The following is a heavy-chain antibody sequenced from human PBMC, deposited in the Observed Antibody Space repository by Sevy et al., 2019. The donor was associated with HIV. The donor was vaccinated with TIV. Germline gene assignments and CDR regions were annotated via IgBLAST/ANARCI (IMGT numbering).Heavy chain of an antibody. CDR2: IYYTGST. Sequence: SETLSLTCTVSGGSISTYYCSWIRQPPGKGLEYIGYIYYTGSTTSNPSLISRVTISVATSKTQFYLKLRSVTAVDTAVYYCARAPPVRSGDDSLNWFDPWGQGTLVTVSS. D-gene: IGHD5-12*01. J-gene: IGHJ5*02. V-gene: IGHV4-59*01. CDR1: GGSISTYY. CDR3: ARAPPVRSGDDSLNWFDP.